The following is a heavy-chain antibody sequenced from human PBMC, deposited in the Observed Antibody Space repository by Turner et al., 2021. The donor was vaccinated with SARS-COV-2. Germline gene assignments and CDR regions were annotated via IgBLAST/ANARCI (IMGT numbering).Heavy chain of an antibody. CDR1: GFTCSTYG. CDR3: AGIQSYDRSDYYGMDV. Sequence: QVQLVESGGGVVQPGRSLRLSCAASGFTCSTYGMHWVRQAPGKGVEWVAVISYDGSNKYYADSVKGRFTISRDNSKNTLYLQMNSLRAEDTAVYYCAGIQSYDRSDYYGMDVWGQGTTVTVSS. V-gene: IGHV3-30*03. D-gene: IGHD3-22*01. J-gene: IGHJ6*02. CDR2: ISYDGSNK.